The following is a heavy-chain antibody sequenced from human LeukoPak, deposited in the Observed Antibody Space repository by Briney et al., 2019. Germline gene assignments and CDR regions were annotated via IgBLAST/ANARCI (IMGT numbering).Heavy chain of an antibody. D-gene: IGHD6-19*01. Sequence: PGGSLRLSCAASGFTFDDYAMHWVRQAPGKGLEWVSLISGDGGSTYYADSVKGRFTNSRDNSKNSLYLQMNSLRTEDTALYYCAKEGIAVAGGAFDIWGQGTMVTVSS. CDR2: ISGDGGST. CDR3: AKEGIAVAGGAFDI. V-gene: IGHV3-43*02. J-gene: IGHJ3*02. CDR1: GFTFDDYA.